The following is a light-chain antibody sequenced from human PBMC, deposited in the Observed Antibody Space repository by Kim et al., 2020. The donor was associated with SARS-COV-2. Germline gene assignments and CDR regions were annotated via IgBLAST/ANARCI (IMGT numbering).Light chain of an antibody. CDR3: QAWDSSTVV. V-gene: IGLV3-1*01. J-gene: IGLJ2*01. Sequence: SLSPGQTASITCSGDKLGDKYACWYQQKPGQSPVLVIYQDSKRPSVIPERFSGSNSGNTATLTISGTQAMDEADYYCQAWDSSTVVFGGGTQLTVL. CDR1: KLGDKY. CDR2: QDS.